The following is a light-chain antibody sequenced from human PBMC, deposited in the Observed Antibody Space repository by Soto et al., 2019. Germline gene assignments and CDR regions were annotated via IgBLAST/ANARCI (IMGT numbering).Light chain of an antibody. CDR1: QSVLSRSNYRSY. Sequence: VLTQSPDSLAVSMGERATISCESSQSVLSRSNYRSYVSWFQQRPGQSPRRLIYKVSNRDSGVPDRFSGSGSGTDFTLKISRVEAEDVGVYYCMQGTHPFTFGHGTRLEV. J-gene: IGKJ5*01. CDR3: MQGTHPFT. V-gene: IGKV2-30*01. CDR2: KVS.